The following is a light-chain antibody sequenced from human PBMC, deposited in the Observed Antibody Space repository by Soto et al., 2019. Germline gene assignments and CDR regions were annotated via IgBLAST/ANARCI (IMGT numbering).Light chain of an antibody. CDR3: QQYYSTPWT. CDR2: WAS. Sequence: DIVMTQSPDSLAVSLGERATINCKSSQSVLYSSNNKNYLAWYQQKPRQPPKLLIYWASTRESGVPDRFSGSGSGTDFTLTISSLQAEEVAVYYCQQYYSTPWTVGQGTKVDIK. CDR1: QSVLYSSNNKNY. J-gene: IGKJ1*01. V-gene: IGKV4-1*01.